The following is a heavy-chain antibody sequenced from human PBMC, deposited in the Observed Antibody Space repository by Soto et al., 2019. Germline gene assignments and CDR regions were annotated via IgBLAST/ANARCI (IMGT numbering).Heavy chain of an antibody. D-gene: IGHD3-10*01. CDR2: IYPGDSDT. V-gene: IGHV5-51*01. Sequence: GESLNISCKGSGYTFSSYWVAWVRQMPGKGLEWMGSIYPGDSDTKYSPSFRGQVTISADKSIRTAYLQWSSLKASDTAMYYCASGLYYYGVDFWGQGTPVTV. J-gene: IGHJ6*02. CDR1: GYTFSSYW. CDR3: ASGLYYYGVDF.